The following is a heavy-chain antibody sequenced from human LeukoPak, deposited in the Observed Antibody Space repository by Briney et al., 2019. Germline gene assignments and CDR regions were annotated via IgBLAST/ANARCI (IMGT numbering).Heavy chain of an antibody. CDR3: AKDSSGYSGLDY. J-gene: IGHJ4*02. D-gene: IGHD3-22*01. CDR2: ISSGGSTI. CDR1: GFTLSDYY. Sequence: GGSLRLSCAASGFTLSDYYMNWIRQAPGKGLEWVSYISSGGSTIYYADSVKGRFTISRDNSKNTLYLQMNSLRAEDTAVYYCAKDSSGYSGLDYWGQGTLVTVSS. V-gene: IGHV3-11*04.